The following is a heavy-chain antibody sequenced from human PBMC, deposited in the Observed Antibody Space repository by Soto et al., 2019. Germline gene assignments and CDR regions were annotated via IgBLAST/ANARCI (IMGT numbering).Heavy chain of an antibody. CDR2: SNDSGST. J-gene: IGHJ4*02. V-gene: IGHV4-34*01. D-gene: IGHD4-17*01. CDR1: GGSCSGYY. CDR3: AGLHTDYGEYVEYFDY. Sequence: QVQLQQWGAGLLKPSETLSLTCAVSGGSCSGYYWSWIRQPPGTGLEWIGESNDSGSTNNNPSLKSRVTKSVDTSKKQFSVKLTSVTAEDMAVYYGAGLHTDYGEYVEYFDYWGQGTLVPVS.